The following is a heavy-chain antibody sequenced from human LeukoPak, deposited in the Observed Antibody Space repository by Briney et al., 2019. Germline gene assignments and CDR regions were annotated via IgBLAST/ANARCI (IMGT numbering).Heavy chain of an antibody. J-gene: IGHJ4*02. D-gene: IGHD1-14*01. CDR2: ISGSGGST. CDR3: TRPDDYGDY. V-gene: IGHV3-23*01. CDR1: GFTFSSHA. Sequence: PGGSLRLSCAASGFTFSSHAMSCVRPPPGKGLEWISAISGSGGSTYYADSVKGRFTISRDNSKNTLYLQMNSLKTEDTALYYCTRPDDYGDYWGQGTLVTVS.